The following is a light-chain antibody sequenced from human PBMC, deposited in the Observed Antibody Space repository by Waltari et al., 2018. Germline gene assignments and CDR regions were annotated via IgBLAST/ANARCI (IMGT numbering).Light chain of an antibody. J-gene: IGLJ1*01. CDR3: SSDAVSNNFYD. V-gene: IGLV2-8*01. CDR2: EVN. Sequence: QSALTQPPSASGSPGQSVTISCTGTGSGGSVSWYQQHPGKAPKLLIYEVNKRPSGGPDRFSGSKSGNTASRTVSGLQAEDEGDYYCSSDAVSNNFYDFGTGTKVTVL. CDR1: GSGGS.